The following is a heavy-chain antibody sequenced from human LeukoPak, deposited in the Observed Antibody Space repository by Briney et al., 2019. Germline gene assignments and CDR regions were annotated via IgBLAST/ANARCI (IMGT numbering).Heavy chain of an antibody. CDR3: ARVPLYDSNDYYYPH. D-gene: IGHD3-22*01. V-gene: IGHV1-3*01. CDR2: INAGNGNA. Sequence: ASVNVSCKASGYTFTSYGMHWVRQAPGQRLEWMAWINAGNGNAKYSQKFQGRVTISRDTSASTAYMELSSLRSEDTAVYYCARVPLYDSNDYYYPHWGQGTLVTVSS. CDR1: GYTFTSYG. J-gene: IGHJ1*01.